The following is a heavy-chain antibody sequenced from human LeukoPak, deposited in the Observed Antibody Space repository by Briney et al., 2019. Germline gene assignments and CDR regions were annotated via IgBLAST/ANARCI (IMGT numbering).Heavy chain of an antibody. V-gene: IGHV3-30*18. J-gene: IGHJ4*02. Sequence: GGSLRLACAASGFTFSSSGIHWVRQAPGKGLEWVAIISYDGSNKYYADSVKGRFTISRDNSKNTLYLQMNSLRAEDTAVYYCAKGDYGGFDYWGQGTLVTVSS. CDR1: GFTFSSSG. CDR3: AKGDYGGFDY. D-gene: IGHD4-23*01. CDR2: ISYDGSNK.